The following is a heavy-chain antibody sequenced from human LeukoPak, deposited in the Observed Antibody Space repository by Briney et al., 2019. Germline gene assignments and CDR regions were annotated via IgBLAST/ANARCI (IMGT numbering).Heavy chain of an antibody. CDR3: ARGNGGEGSYYYYMDV. CDR2: ISSNGRST. CDR1: EFTFSSYA. D-gene: IGHD3-10*01. V-gene: IGHV3-64*01. J-gene: IGHJ6*03. Sequence: PGGSLRLSCVASEFTFSSYAMHWVRQAPGKGLEYVSAISSNGRSTYYANSVKGRFTISRDNSKNTLYLQMGSLRAEDMAVYYRARGNGGEGSYYYYMDVWGKGTTVTVSS.